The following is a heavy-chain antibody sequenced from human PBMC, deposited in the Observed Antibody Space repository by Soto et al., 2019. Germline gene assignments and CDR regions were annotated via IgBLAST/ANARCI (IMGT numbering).Heavy chain of an antibody. CDR1: GFTFSDYY. CDR3: ARARMRYDSSGYEIGY. D-gene: IGHD3-22*01. V-gene: IGHV3-11*01. J-gene: IGHJ4*02. CDR2: ISSSGSTI. Sequence: PGGSLRLSCAASGFTFSDYYMSWIRQAPGKGLEWVSYISSSGSTIYYADSVKGRFTISRDNAKNSLYLQMNSLRAEDTAVYYCARARMRYDSSGYEIGYWGQGTLVTVSS.